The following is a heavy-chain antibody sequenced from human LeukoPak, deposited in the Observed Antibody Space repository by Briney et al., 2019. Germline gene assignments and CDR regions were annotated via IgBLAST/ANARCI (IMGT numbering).Heavy chain of an antibody. D-gene: IGHD6-13*01. CDR1: GYTFTVYY. Sequence: ASVKVSCKASGYTFTVYYMHWVRQAPGQGLEWMGWINPNSGGTNYAQEFQGRVTMTRDTSINTAYMELSRLRSDDTAVYYCARGDSSIAGPDSWGQGTLVTVSS. CDR2: INPNSGGT. V-gene: IGHV1-2*02. CDR3: ARGDSSIAGPDS. J-gene: IGHJ4*02.